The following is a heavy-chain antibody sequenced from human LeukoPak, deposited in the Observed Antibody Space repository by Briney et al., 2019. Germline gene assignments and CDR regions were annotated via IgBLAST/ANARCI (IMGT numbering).Heavy chain of an antibody. J-gene: IGHJ4*02. CDR3: VKGGYCIGARCYGEYY. CDR1: GYSFSGYN. Sequence: GSVQVSCHASGYSFSGYNIQWVRPAPGQGLEWMGWVNPTSGVTNYAQKFQGRVTMTRDTSITTAYMELSSLRVDDTAIYYCVKGGYCIGARCYGEYYWGQGTLVTVSS. CDR2: VNPTSGVT. D-gene: IGHD2-15*01. V-gene: IGHV1-2*02.